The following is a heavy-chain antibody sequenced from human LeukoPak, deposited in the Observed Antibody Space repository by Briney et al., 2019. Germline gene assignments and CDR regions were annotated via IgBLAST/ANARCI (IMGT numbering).Heavy chain of an antibody. CDR1: GGTFSSYA. D-gene: IGHD1-26*01. V-gene: IGHV1-69*05. CDR2: IIPIFGTA. J-gene: IGHJ4*02. CDR3: ARGLLSGSYVFDY. Sequence: GASVKVSCKASGGTFSSYAISWVRQAPGQGLEWMGRIIPIFGTANYAQKFQGRVTITTDESTSTAYMELSSLRSEDTAVYYCARGLLSGSYVFDYWGQGTLVTVSS.